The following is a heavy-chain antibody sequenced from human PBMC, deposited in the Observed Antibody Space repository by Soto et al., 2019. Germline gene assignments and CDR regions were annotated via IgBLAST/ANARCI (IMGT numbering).Heavy chain of an antibody. CDR1: GFTFSDYY. J-gene: IGHJ4*02. CDR2: ISGNGEII. Sequence: GGSLRLSCAASGFTFSDYYIHWIRRAPGKGLEWISYISGNGEIIQYAASAGGRFTISRDNAENSVYLEMDRLRAEDTALYYCARDVDADFRTDFDYWGRGTLVTVSS. D-gene: IGHD4-17*01. V-gene: IGHV3-11*01. CDR3: ARDVDADFRTDFDY.